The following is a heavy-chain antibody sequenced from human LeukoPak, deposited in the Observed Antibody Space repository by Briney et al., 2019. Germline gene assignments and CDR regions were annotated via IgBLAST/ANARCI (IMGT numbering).Heavy chain of an antibody. CDR2: ISYDGSNK. D-gene: IGHD6-13*01. V-gene: IGHV3-30*04. CDR3: AGARGGQQLVVDY. CDR1: GFTFSSYA. J-gene: IGHJ4*02. Sequence: SGGSLRLSCAASGFTFSSYAMHWVRQAPGKGLEWVAVISYDGSNKYYADSVKGRFTISRDNSKNTLYLQMNSLRAEDTAVYYCAGARGGQQLVVDYWGQGTLVTVSS.